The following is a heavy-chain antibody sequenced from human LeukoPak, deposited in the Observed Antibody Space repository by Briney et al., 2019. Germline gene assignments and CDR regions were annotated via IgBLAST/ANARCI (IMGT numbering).Heavy chain of an antibody. J-gene: IGHJ5*02. Sequence: ASVKVSFKASGYTFTSYGISWVRQAPGQGLEWMGWISVYNGNTNYAQKLKGSVTMTTDTSTSTAYMELRSLRSDDTAVYYCARVMVRGEGWFDPWGQGTLVTVSS. V-gene: IGHV1-18*01. CDR3: ARVMVRGEGWFDP. D-gene: IGHD3-10*01. CDR1: GYTFTSYG. CDR2: ISVYNGNT.